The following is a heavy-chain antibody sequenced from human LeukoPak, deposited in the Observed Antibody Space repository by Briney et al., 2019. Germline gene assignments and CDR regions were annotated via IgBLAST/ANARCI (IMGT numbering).Heavy chain of an antibody. CDR3: ARDETTVGCIVIAVAGTFDY. V-gene: IGHV1-2*02. Sequence: ASVKVSCKASGYTFTGYYMHWVRQAPGQGLEWMGWINPNSGGTNYAQKFQGRVTMTRDTSISTAYMELSRLRSDDTAVYYCARDETTVGCIVIAVAGTFDYWGQGTLVTVSS. D-gene: IGHD6-19*01. CDR2: INPNSGGT. J-gene: IGHJ4*02. CDR1: GYTFTGYY.